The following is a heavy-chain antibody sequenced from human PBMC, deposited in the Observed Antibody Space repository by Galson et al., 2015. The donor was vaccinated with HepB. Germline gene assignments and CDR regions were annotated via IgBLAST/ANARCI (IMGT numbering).Heavy chain of an antibody. CDR1: GFTFSSYA. Sequence: SLRLSCAASGFTFSSYAMSWVRQAPGKGLEWVSAISGSGGSTYYADSVKGRFTISRDNSKNTLYLQMNSLRAEDTAVYYCAKDKCGYCTNGVCCNFDYWGQGTLVTVSS. D-gene: IGHD2-8*01. CDR2: ISGSGGST. CDR3: AKDKCGYCTNGVCCNFDY. J-gene: IGHJ4*02. V-gene: IGHV3-23*01.